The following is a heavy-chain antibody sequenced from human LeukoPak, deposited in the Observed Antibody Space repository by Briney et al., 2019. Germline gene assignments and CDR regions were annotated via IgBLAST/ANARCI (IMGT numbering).Heavy chain of an antibody. Sequence: GGSLRLSCAASGFTFSSYAMRWVRQAPGKGLEWVSAISGSGGSTYYADSVKGRFTISRDNAKNSLYLQMNSLRAEDTAVYYCARGRVSAGWGQGTLVTVSS. V-gene: IGHV3-23*01. CDR1: GFTFSSYA. J-gene: IGHJ4*02. CDR2: ISGSGGST. D-gene: IGHD6-19*01. CDR3: ARGRVSAG.